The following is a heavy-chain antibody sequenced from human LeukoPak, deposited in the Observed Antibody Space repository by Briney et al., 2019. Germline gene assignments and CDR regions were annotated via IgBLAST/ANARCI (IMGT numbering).Heavy chain of an antibody. Sequence: ASVKVSCKASGYTFTGYYMHWVRQAPGQGLEWMGRINPNSGGTNYAQKFQGRVTMTRDTSISTAYMELSRLRSDDTAVYYCLTREEVVAASRYAFDIWGQGTMVTVSS. J-gene: IGHJ3*02. CDR1: GYTFTGYY. CDR2: INPNSGGT. D-gene: IGHD2-15*01. V-gene: IGHV1-2*06. CDR3: LTREEVVAASRYAFDI.